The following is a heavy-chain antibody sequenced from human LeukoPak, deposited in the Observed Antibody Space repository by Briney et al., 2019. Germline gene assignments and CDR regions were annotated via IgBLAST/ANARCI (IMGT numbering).Heavy chain of an antibody. D-gene: IGHD3-3*01. CDR1: GFTFSSYA. CDR2: ISGSGGST. J-gene: IGHJ4*02. V-gene: IGHV3-23*01. Sequence: GGSLRLSCAASGFTFSSYAMSWVRQAPGKGLEWVSAISGSGGSTYYADSVKGRFTISRDNSKNTLYLQMNSLRAEDTAVYYCANESKYITIFGVANYFDYWGQGTLVTVSS. CDR3: ANESKYITIFGVANYFDY.